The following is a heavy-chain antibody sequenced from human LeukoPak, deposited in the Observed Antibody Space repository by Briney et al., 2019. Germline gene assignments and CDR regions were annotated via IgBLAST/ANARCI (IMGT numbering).Heavy chain of an antibody. Sequence: GGSLSLSCAASGFTFSSYGMHWVRQASGKGLEWVGRIKSKAKSYATAYAASVKGRFTISRDDSRNTAYLQMNSLKTEDTAMYYCTRLIDSGDYFGFGYWGQGTLVTVSS. CDR2: IKSKAKSYAT. D-gene: IGHD4-17*01. CDR1: GFTFSSYG. V-gene: IGHV3-73*01. CDR3: TRLIDSGDYFGFGY. J-gene: IGHJ4*02.